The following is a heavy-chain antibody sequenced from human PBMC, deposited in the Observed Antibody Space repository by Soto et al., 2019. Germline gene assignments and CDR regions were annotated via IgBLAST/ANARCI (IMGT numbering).Heavy chain of an antibody. CDR3: ARLGAYYQSLDP. V-gene: IGHV4-30-4*01. J-gene: IGHJ5*02. CDR2: IFDSGTT. CDR1: GGSITSDYSC. D-gene: IGHD2-21*01. Sequence: ASETLSLTCPVSGGSITSDYSCWSWIRQPPGEGLEWIGHIFDSGTTYTNPSLRSQVAISLDTSKNHFSLTLSSVTAADTAVYYCARLGAYYQSLDPWGPGTLVTVSS.